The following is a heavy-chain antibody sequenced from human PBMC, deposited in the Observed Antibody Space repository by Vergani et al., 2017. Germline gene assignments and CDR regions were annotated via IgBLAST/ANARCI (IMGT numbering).Heavy chain of an antibody. D-gene: IGHD3-22*01. CDR3: ARLYYDSSGPFDY. J-gene: IGHJ4*02. V-gene: IGHV4-59*01. CDR2: IYYSGST. CDR1: GGSISSYY. Sequence: QVQLQESGPGLVKPSETLSLTCTVSGGSISSYYWSWIRQPPGKGLEWIGYIYYSGSTNYNPSLKSRVTISVDTSKNQFSLKLSSVTAADTAVYYCARLYYDSSGPFDYWGQGTLVTVSS.